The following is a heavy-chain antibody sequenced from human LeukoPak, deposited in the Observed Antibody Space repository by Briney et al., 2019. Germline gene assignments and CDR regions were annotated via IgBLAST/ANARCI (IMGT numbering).Heavy chain of an antibody. D-gene: IGHD1-1*01. V-gene: IGHV3-21*01. Sequence: GGSLRLSCAASGFTFSTYTMNWVRQAPGKGLQWVSSISTRSSYLYYADSVKGRFTISRDDAKNSLYLQLNSLRAEDTAVYYCATLASTDGYWGQGTLVTVSS. CDR1: GFTFSTYT. CDR2: ISTRSSYL. CDR3: ATLASTDGY. J-gene: IGHJ4*02.